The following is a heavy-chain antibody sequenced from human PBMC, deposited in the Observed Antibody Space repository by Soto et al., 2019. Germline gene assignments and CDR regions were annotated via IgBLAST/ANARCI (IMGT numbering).Heavy chain of an antibody. V-gene: IGHV4-4*07. D-gene: IGHD6-13*01. J-gene: IGHJ1*01. CDR2: IYTSGST. Sequence: SETLSLTCTVSVGSISSYYWSWIRQPAGKGLEWIGRIYTSGSTNYNPSLKSRVTMSVDTSKNQFSLKLSSVTAADTAVYYCARGYSSSWYDYFQHWGQGTLVTVSS. CDR1: VGSISSYY. CDR3: ARGYSSSWYDYFQH.